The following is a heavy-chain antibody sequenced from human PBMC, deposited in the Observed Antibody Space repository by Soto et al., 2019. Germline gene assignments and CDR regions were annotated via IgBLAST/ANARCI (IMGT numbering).Heavy chain of an antibody. Sequence: GGSLRLSCAASGFTFSSYAMSWVRQAPGKGLEWVSAISGSGGSTYYADSVKGRFTNSKDNSKNTLYLQMNSLRAEDTAVYYCAKDRQALAHSGYDYDYIWGSDAFDIWGQGTMVTVSS. V-gene: IGHV3-23*01. CDR1: GFTFSSYA. CDR3: AKDRQALAHSGYDYDYIWGSDAFDI. CDR2: ISGSGGST. J-gene: IGHJ3*02. D-gene: IGHD3-16*01.